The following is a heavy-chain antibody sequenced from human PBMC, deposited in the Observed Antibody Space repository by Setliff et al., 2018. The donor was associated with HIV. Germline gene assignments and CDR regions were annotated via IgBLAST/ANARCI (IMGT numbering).Heavy chain of an antibody. J-gene: IGHJ4*02. CDR1: GYTFGSHG. CDR2: ISAYNGNT. V-gene: IGHV1-18*01. Sequence: ASVKVSCKTSGYTFGSHGISWVRQAPGQGLEWMGWISAYNGNTNYAQKFQGRVTMTRDTSTNTAYMEVRSLRPDDTAVYYCARWKLALDSWGQGTLVTVSS. CDR3: ARWKLALDS. D-gene: IGHD1-1*01.